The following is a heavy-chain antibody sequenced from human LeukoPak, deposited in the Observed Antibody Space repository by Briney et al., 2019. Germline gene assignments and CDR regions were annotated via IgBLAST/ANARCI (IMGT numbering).Heavy chain of an antibody. CDR2: VYYSGST. CDR1: GYSISSSNW. D-gene: IGHD2-15*01. V-gene: IGHV4-28*03. CDR3: ARDGGGNPHSTFSFDY. J-gene: IGHJ4*02. Sequence: KPSDTLSLTCAVFGYSISSSNWWGWIRQPPGKGLEWIAYVYYSGSTYYNPSLKSRVTMSVDTSKNQFSLKLSSVTAVDTAVYYCARDGGGNPHSTFSFDYWGQGTLVTVSS.